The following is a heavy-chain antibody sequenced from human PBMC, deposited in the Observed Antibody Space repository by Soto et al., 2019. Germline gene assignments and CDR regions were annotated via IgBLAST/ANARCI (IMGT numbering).Heavy chain of an antibody. CDR2: ISYDGSNK. V-gene: IGHV3-30*18. CDR3: AKDLTRYDSSGYGFDY. CDR1: GFTFSSYG. D-gene: IGHD3-22*01. J-gene: IGHJ4*02. Sequence: GGSLRLSCAASGFTFSSYGMHWVRQAPGKGLEWVAVISYDGSNKYYADSVKGRFTISRDNSKNTLYLQMNSLRAEDTAVYYCAKDLTRYDSSGYGFDYWGQGTLVTVSS.